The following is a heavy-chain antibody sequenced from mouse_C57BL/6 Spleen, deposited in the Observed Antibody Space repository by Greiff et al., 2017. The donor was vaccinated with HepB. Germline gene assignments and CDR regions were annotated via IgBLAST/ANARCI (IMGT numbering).Heavy chain of an antibody. CDR1: GYTFTDYY. D-gene: IGHD2-5*01. Sequence: VHVKQSGPVLVKPGASVKMSCKASGYTFTDYYMNWVKQSHGKSLEWIGVINPYNGGTSYNQKFKGKATLTVDKSSSTAYMELNSLTSEDSAVYYCASEHSKEGYFDVWGTGTTVTVSS. CDR3: ASEHSKEGYFDV. CDR2: INPYNGGT. V-gene: IGHV1-19*01. J-gene: IGHJ1*03.